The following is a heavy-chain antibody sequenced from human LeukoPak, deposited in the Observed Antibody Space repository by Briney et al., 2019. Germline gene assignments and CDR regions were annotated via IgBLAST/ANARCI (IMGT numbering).Heavy chain of an antibody. CDR1: GGTFSSYA. D-gene: IGHD2-15*01. CDR2: IIPILGIA. J-gene: IGHJ6*02. Sequence: SVKVSCKAAGGTFSSYAISWDRQAPGQGLEWMGRIIPILGIANYAQKFQGRVTITADKSTSTAYMELSSLRSEDTAVYYCARLHCSGGSCYSINEYYYYGMDVWGQGTTVTVSS. V-gene: IGHV1-69*04. CDR3: ARLHCSGGSCYSINEYYYYGMDV.